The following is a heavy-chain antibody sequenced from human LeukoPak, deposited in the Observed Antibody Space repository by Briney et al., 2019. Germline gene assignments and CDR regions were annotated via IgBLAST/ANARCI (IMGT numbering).Heavy chain of an antibody. Sequence: GASVKVSCKASGGTFSSYAISWVRQAPGQGLEWMGGIIPIFGTANYAQKFQGRVTITADESTSTAYMELSSLRSEDTAVYYCARVRSSGWYNYPFDYWGQGTLVAVSS. D-gene: IGHD6-19*01. V-gene: IGHV1-69*13. CDR1: GGTFSSYA. CDR2: IIPIFGTA. CDR3: ARVRSSGWYNYPFDY. J-gene: IGHJ4*02.